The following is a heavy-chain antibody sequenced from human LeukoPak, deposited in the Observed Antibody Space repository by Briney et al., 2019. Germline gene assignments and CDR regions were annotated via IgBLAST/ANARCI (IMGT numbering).Heavy chain of an antibody. CDR1: GFTFHDYA. V-gene: IGHV3-9*01. Sequence: GRSLRLSCAASGFTFHDYAMHWVRQAPGKGLEWVSGISWKSGSIGYADSVKGRFTISRDNAKNSLYLQMNSLTVEDTALYYCAKGASAGTIYYFDYWGQGTLVTVSS. D-gene: IGHD6-13*01. CDR3: AKGASAGTIYYFDY. CDR2: ISWKSGSI. J-gene: IGHJ4*02.